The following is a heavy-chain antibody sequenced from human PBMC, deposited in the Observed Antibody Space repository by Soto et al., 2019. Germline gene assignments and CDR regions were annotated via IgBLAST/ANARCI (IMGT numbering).Heavy chain of an antibody. CDR2: ISGSGGST. D-gene: IGHD2-15*01. Sequence: PGGSLRLSCAASGFTFSSYAMSWVRQAPGKGLEWVSAISGSGGSTYYADSVKGRFTISRDNSKNTLYLQMNSLRAEDTAVYYCAKVHKGVVVVVAAIRAQNYFDYWGQGTLVTVSS. CDR1: GFTFSSYA. V-gene: IGHV3-23*01. CDR3: AKVHKGVVVVVAAIRAQNYFDY. J-gene: IGHJ4*02.